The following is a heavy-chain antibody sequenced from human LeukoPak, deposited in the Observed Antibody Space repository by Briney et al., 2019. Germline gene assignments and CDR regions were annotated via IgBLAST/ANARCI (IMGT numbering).Heavy chain of an antibody. CDR1: GGSISSGGYS. D-gene: IGHD2-2*01. CDR3: ARVRYCSSTSCSNYWFDP. CDR2: IYHSGST. Sequence: PSETLSLTCAVSGGSISSGGYSWSWIRQPPGKGLEWIGYIYHSGSTYYNPSLKSRVTISVDRSKNQFSLKLSSVTAADTAVYYCARVRYCSSTSCSNYWFDPWGQGTLVTVSS. J-gene: IGHJ5*02. V-gene: IGHV4-30-2*01.